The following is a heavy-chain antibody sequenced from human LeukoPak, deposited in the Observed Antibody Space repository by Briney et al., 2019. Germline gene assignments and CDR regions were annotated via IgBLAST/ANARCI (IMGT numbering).Heavy chain of an antibody. D-gene: IGHD3-22*01. CDR3: ARSFYYDSSGYQPNLGY. V-gene: IGHV3-30-3*01. CDR2: ISYDGSNK. Sequence: GSLRLSCAASGFTFSSYAMHWVRQAPGKGLEWVAVISYDGSNKYYADSVKGRFTISRDNAKSSLYLQMNSLRAEDTAVYYCARSFYYDSSGYQPNLGYWGQGTLVTVSS. CDR1: GFTFSSYA. J-gene: IGHJ4*02.